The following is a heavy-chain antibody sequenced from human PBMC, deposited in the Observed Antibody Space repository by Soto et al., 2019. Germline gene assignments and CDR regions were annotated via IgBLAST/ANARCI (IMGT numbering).Heavy chain of an antibody. Sequence: GSLRLSCTASGFDFSTYSMNWVRQAPGKGLEWIAYVSMDSDTIHYADSVRGRFTISRDDAENSLFLQMNSLRDEDTATYFCARLYYDYVWGQGTTVTVSS. CDR2: VSMDSDTI. CDR1: GFDFSTYS. CDR3: ARLYYDYV. D-gene: IGHD3-3*01. V-gene: IGHV3-48*02. J-gene: IGHJ6*02.